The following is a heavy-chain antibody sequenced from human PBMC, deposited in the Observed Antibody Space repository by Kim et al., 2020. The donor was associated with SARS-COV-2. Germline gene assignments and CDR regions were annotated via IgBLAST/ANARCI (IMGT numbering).Heavy chain of an antibody. J-gene: IGHJ4*02. Sequence: GGSLRLSCAASGFTFSGYGMHWVRQAPGKGLEWVAVISYDGSNKYYADSVKGRFTISRDNSKNTLFLQMDSLRAEDTAVYFCAKGRSTVTTLTTFDYWGQGTLVTVSS. CDR2: ISYDGSNK. D-gene: IGHD4-4*01. CDR1: GFTFSGYG. V-gene: IGHV3-30*18. CDR3: AKGRSTVTTLTTFDY.